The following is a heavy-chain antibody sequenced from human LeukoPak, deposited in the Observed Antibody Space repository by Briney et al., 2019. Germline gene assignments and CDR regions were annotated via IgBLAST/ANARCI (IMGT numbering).Heavy chain of an antibody. CDR1: GGSISSYY. Sequence: SETLSLTCTVSGGSISSYYWSWIRQPPGKGLEWIGYIYYSGTTKYNPSLRSRVTISVDTSKNQFSLKLNSVTAADTAVYYCARGQSCLGAFDIWGQGTMVTVSS. V-gene: IGHV4-59*01. J-gene: IGHJ3*02. CDR3: ARGQSCLGAFDI. D-gene: IGHD7-27*01. CDR2: IYYSGTT.